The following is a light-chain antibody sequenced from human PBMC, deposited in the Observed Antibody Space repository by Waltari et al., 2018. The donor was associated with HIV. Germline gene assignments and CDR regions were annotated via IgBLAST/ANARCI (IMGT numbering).Light chain of an antibody. V-gene: IGKV3-20*01. J-gene: IGKJ1*01. CDR2: GAS. CDR1: QSVSSTY. CDR3: QQYGSSPQT. Sequence: EIVLKQSPGTLSLSPGERATLSCRASQSVSSTYLAWYQHKPGQAPRLLIYGASSRATGIPDRFSGSGSGTDFTLTITRLEPEDFAIYYCQQYGSSPQTFGQGTKVEI.